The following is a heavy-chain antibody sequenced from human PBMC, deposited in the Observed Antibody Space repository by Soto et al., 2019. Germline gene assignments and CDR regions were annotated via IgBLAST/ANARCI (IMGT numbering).Heavy chain of an antibody. CDR1: GYTFTSYG. D-gene: IGHD1-26*01. J-gene: IGHJ6*02. Sequence: QGQLVQSGAEVKKPGASVKVSCKASGYTFTSYGISWVRQAPGQGVEWMGWISAYNCNTNYAQKLQGRVTMTTDTSTSTAYMVPGSLISDDTAVYYCARGGELVWYGMDVWGQGTTVTVSS. CDR2: ISAYNCNT. CDR3: ARGGELVWYGMDV. V-gene: IGHV1-18*01.